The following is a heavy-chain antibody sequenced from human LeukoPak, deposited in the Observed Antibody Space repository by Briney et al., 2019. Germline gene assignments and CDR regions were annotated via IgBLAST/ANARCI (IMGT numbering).Heavy chain of an antibody. D-gene: IGHD3-10*01. V-gene: IGHV4-34*01. CDR2: IDHSGST. CDR3: ARGNRPYGEHEAFDI. J-gene: IGHJ3*02. CDR1: DEPFSGYY. Sequence: KPSETLSLTCAVYDEPFSGYYCSWIRQPPRKGLEWIGEIDHSGSTNYNPSLQSRVTISVDTSKNQFSLKVSSVSAADTAVYYCARGNRPYGEHEAFDIWGHGTTVTVSP.